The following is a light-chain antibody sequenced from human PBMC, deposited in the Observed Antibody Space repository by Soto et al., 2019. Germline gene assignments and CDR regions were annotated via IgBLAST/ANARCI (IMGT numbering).Light chain of an antibody. CDR2: GAS. Sequence: EIVMTQSPATLSVSPGERATLSCRASQSVDSNLAWYQQKPGQAPRLLISGASTRATGIPARFSGSGSGTEFTLTISSLQSEDFAVYYCQQHSNWPPLFTFGPGTKVDIK. CDR1: QSVDSN. J-gene: IGKJ3*01. CDR3: QQHSNWPPLFT. V-gene: IGKV3-15*01.